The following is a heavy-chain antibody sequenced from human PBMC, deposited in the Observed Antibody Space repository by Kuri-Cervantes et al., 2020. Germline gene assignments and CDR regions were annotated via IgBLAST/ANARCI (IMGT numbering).Heavy chain of an antibody. CDR1: GGSISSYY. CDR3: ARHYVDPYYFDY. V-gene: IGHV4-59*08. D-gene: IGHD2-21*01. J-gene: IGHJ4*02. CDR2: IYYSGST. Sequence: GSLRLSCTVSGGSISSYYWSWIRQPPGKGLEWIGYIYYSGSTNYNPSLKSRVTISVDTSKNQFSLKLSSVTAADTAVYYCARHYVDPYYFDYWGQGTLVTVSS.